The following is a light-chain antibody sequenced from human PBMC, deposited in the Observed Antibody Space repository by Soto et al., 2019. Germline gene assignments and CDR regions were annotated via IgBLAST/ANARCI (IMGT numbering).Light chain of an antibody. Sequence: QSALTQPRSVSGSPGQSVTISCTGTSSDVGAYNYVSLYQQHPGKVPKLMIYDVSRRPSGVPDRFSGSKSGNTASLTISGLQADDEAEYYCCSYAGSYTLVFGGGTTLTVL. V-gene: IGLV2-11*01. CDR3: CSYAGSYTLV. J-gene: IGLJ3*02. CDR2: DVS. CDR1: SSDVGAYNY.